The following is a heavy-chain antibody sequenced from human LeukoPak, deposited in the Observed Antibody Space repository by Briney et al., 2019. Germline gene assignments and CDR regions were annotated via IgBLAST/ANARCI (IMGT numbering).Heavy chain of an antibody. J-gene: IGHJ4*02. CDR1: GFTFSSYS. CDR2: ISSSSSYI. D-gene: IGHD6-19*01. Sequence: GGSLRLSCAASGFTFSSYSMNWVRQAPGKGLEWVSSISSSSSYIYYADSVKGRFTISRDNAKNSLYLQMNNLRAEDTAVYYCARDHSIAVAGTGPYYFDYWGQGTLVTVSS. CDR3: ARDHSIAVAGTGPYYFDY. V-gene: IGHV3-21*01.